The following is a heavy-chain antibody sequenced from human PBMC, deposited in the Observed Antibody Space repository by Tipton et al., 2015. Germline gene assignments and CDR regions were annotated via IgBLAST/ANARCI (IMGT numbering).Heavy chain of an antibody. CDR3: ARDQSAVAGTGWLDP. Sequence: QVQLVQPGAEVKKPGSSVNVSCKASGGTFSSYAINWVRQAPGQGLEWMGGIIPMFGTAICAQKFQGRVTITADKSTSTAYMELSSLRSDDTAVYYCARDQSAVAGTGWLDPWGQGTLVIVSS. CDR1: GGTFSSYA. D-gene: IGHD6-19*01. CDR2: IIPMFGTA. V-gene: IGHV1-69*06. J-gene: IGHJ5*02.